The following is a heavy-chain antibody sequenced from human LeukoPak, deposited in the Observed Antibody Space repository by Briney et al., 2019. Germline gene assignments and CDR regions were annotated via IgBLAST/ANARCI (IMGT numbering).Heavy chain of an antibody. J-gene: IGHJ4*02. Sequence: GGSLRLSCAASGFTFIIYNMNWVRQAPGKGLEWVSATSSSDDGKYYADSVRGRFTISRDNSRNTMYLQMNSLRAEDAAVYYCAKAPVTSCRGAFCYPFDSWGQGTLVTVSS. D-gene: IGHD2-15*01. V-gene: IGHV3-23*01. CDR3: AKAPVTSCRGAFCYPFDS. CDR2: TSSSDDGK. CDR1: GFTFIIYN.